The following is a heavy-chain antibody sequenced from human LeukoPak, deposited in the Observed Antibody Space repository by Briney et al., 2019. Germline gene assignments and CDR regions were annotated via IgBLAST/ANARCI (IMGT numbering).Heavy chain of an antibody. CDR1: GYTFTGYY. CDR2: INPNSGGT. Sequence: ASVKVSCKASGYTFTGYYMHWVRQAPGQGLEWMGWINPNSGGTNYAQKFQGRVTMTRDTSISTAYMELSRLRSDDTAVYYCARWRFLEWSNWFDPWGQGTLVTVSS. V-gene: IGHV1-2*02. D-gene: IGHD3-3*01. J-gene: IGHJ5*02. CDR3: ARWRFLEWSNWFDP.